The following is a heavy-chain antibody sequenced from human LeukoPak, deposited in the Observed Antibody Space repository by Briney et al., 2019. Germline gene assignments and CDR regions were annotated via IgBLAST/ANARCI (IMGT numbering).Heavy chain of an antibody. CDR2: ISAYNGNT. V-gene: IGHV1-18*01. D-gene: IGHD3-10*01. CDR1: GYTFTSYG. Sequence: ASVKVSCKASGYTFTSYGISWVRQAPGQGLEWMGWISAYNGNTNYAQKLQGRVTMTTDTSTSTAYMELSSLRSEDTAVYYCARGVPENRGVPLCHYYGMDVWGQGTTVTVSS. J-gene: IGHJ6*02. CDR3: ARGVPENRGVPLCHYYGMDV.